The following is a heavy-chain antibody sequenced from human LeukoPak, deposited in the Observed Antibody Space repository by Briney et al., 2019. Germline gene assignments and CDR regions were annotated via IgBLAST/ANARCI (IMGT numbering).Heavy chain of an antibody. CDR3: AGEPDGYNYPNWFDP. J-gene: IGHJ5*02. CDR2: IIPIFGTA. D-gene: IGHD5-24*01. V-gene: IGHV1-69*05. CDR1: GGTFSSSA. Sequence: SVKVSCKASGGTFSSSAISWVRQAPGQGLEWMGGIIPIFGTANYAQKFQGRVTITTDESTSTAYMELSSLRSEDTAVYYCAGEPDGYNYPNWFDPWGQGTLVTVSS.